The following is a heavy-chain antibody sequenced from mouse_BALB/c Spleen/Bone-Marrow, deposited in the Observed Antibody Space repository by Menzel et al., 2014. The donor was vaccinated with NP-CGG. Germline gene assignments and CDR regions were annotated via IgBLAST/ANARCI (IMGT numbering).Heavy chain of an antibody. CDR3: ARGAPLYYVGYFDD. V-gene: IGHV5-17*02. CDR2: ISRGSSII. Sequence: QGGETGGGLVQPGGSRKLSCAASGFTFSSFGMHWVRQAPEKGLEWVAYISRGSSIIYYADTVKGRFTISRDNPKKTLFLQMTRLSSEDTAMYYCARGAPLYYVGYFDDWGQGTTLTVSS. J-gene: IGHJ2*01. CDR1: GFTFSSFG. D-gene: IGHD1-1*01.